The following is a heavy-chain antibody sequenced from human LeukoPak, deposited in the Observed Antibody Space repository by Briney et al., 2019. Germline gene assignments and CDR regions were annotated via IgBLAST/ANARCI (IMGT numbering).Heavy chain of an antibody. J-gene: IGHJ3*02. CDR3: AKDRIGYCSSTSCSGRAFDI. CDR1: GFTFSSYG. CDR2: IRYDGSNK. D-gene: IGHD2-2*01. V-gene: IGHV3-30*02. Sequence: GGSLRLSCAASGFTFSSYGMHWVRQAPGKGLEWVAFIRYDGSNKYYADSVKGRFTISRDNSKNTLYLQMNSLRAEDTAVYYCAKDRIGYCSSTSCSGRAFDIWGQGTTVTVSS.